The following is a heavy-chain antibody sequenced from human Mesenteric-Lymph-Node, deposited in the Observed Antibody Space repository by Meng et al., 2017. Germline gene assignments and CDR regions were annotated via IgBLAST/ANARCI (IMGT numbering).Heavy chain of an antibody. CDR1: GVSISTYY. CDR2: IYYSGST. D-gene: IGHD6-19*01. V-gene: IGHV4-59*12. CDR3: ARDLQRYSSGWYVDY. Sequence: QVQLQESGPGLVKPSETLSLTCTVSGVSISTYYWSWIRQPPGKGLEWIGYIYYSGSTNYNPSLKSRVTISVDTSKNQFPLKLNSVTAADTAVYYCARDLQRYSSGWYVDYWGQGTLVTVSS. J-gene: IGHJ4*02.